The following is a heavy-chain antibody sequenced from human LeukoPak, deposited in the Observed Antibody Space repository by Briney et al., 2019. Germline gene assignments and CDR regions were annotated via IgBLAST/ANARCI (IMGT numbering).Heavy chain of an antibody. CDR1: GGTFSSYA. CDR3: ARRNGVFGVVKNYYYYYGMDV. J-gene: IGHJ6*02. Sequence: SVKVSCKASGGTFSSYAISWVRQAPGQGLEWMGGIIPIFGTANYAQKFQGRVTITADESTSTAYMELSSLRSEDTAVYYCARRNGVFGVVKNYYYYYGMDVWGQGTTVTVSS. V-gene: IGHV1-69*13. D-gene: IGHD3-3*01. CDR2: IIPIFGTA.